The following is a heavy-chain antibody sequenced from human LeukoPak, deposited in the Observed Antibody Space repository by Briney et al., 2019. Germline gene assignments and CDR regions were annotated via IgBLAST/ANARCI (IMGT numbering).Heavy chain of an antibody. V-gene: IGHV3-21*01. CDR2: ISSSSSYI. CDR3: ARGRSSGYDWDIYYYMDV. J-gene: IGHJ6*03. Sequence: PGRSLRLSCAASGFTFSSYSMNWVRQAPGKGLEWVSSISSSSSYIYYADSVKGRFTISRDNAKNSLYLQMNSLRAEDTAVYYCARGRSSGYDWDIYYYMDVWGKGTTVTVSS. CDR1: GFTFSSYS. D-gene: IGHD5-12*01.